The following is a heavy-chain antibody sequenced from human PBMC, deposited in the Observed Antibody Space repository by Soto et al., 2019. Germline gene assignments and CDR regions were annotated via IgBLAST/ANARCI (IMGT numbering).Heavy chain of an antibody. J-gene: IGHJ4*02. CDR1: GGSISSGGYY. Sequence: QVQLQESGPGLVKPSQTLSLTCTVSGGSISSGGYYWSWIRQHPGKGLECIGYIYYSGSTYYNPSLTSRVTRAVATSKHQFSLKLSSVTAADTAVYYCARAWGGYFDFWGQGTLVTVSS. D-gene: IGHD3-16*01. V-gene: IGHV4-31*03. CDR3: ARAWGGYFDF. CDR2: IYYSGST.